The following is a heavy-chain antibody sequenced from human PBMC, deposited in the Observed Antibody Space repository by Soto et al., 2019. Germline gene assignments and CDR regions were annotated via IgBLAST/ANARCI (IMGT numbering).Heavy chain of an antibody. CDR1: GGSISSGGYY. CDR2: IYYSGST. CDR3: ARGGRRSPGMDV. V-gene: IGHV4-31*03. J-gene: IGHJ6*02. Sequence: QVQLQESGPGLVKPSQTLSLTCTVSGGSISSGGYYWSWIRQHPGKGLEWIGYIYYSGSTYYNPSRKGRVTISVDTSKNQFSLKLSSATAADTAVYYCARGGRRSPGMDVWGQGTTVTVSS.